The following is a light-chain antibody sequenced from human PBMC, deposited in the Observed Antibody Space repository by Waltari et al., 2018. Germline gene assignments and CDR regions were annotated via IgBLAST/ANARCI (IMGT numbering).Light chain of an antibody. CDR2: KAS. CDR3: QQYNSYSLRS. CDR1: QRISKW. V-gene: IGKV1-5*03. Sequence: DIQCTHTPSTLSASVGDRVIFSCRASQRISKWLAWYQQKPGKAPKLLIYKASTSERGVPSRFSGSGSGTEFTLTISSLQPEDFATYYCQQYNSYSLRSFGGGTKVEIK. J-gene: IGKJ4*01.